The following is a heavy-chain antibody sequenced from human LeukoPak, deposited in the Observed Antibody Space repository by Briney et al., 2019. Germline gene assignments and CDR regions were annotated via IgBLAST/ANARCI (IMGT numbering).Heavy chain of an antibody. D-gene: IGHD6-13*01. J-gene: IGHJ6*03. CDR1: GFTFSSYW. CDR2: IKQDGSEK. V-gene: IGHV3-7*01. Sequence: PGGSLRLSCAASGFTFSSYWMSWVRQAPGKGLEWVANIKQDGSEKYYVDSVKGRFTISRDNAKNSLYLQMNSLRAEDTAVYYCARGKKKGVPAYSSSRYPSTNDYYYYYMDVWGKGTTVTVSS. CDR3: ARGKKKGVPAYSSSRYPSTNDYYYYYMDV.